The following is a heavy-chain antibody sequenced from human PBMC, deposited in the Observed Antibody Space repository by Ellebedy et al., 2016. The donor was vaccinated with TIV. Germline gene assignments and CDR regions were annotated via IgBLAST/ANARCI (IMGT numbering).Heavy chain of an antibody. D-gene: IGHD3-10*01. Sequence: MPGGSLRLSCAVYGGSFSGYYWTWIRQPPGKELEWIGEINHSGSTNYNPSLKSRVTISVDTSKNQFSLKLSSVTAADTAVYYCARGRSISMVRGGWFDPWGQGTLVTVSS. J-gene: IGHJ5*02. CDR1: GGSFSGYY. V-gene: IGHV4-34*01. CDR2: INHSGST. CDR3: ARGRSISMVRGGWFDP.